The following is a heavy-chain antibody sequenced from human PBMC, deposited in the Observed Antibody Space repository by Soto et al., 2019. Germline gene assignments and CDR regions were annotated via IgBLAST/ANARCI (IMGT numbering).Heavy chain of an antibody. CDR3: ARDVGVCNNSLFNAIDI. J-gene: IGHJ3*02. Sequence: GGSLRLSCAASGFTFSSYAMHWVRQAPGKGLEWVAVISYDGSNKYYADSVKGRFTISRDNSKNTLYLQMNSLGAEDTAVYYCARDVGVCNNSLFNAIDILCQETMVTVSS. CDR1: GFTFSSYA. V-gene: IGHV3-30-3*01. CDR2: ISYDGSNK. D-gene: IGHD1-26*01.